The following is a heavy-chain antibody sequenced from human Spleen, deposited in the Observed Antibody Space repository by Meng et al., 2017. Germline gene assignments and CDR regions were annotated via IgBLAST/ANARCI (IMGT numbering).Heavy chain of an antibody. Sequence: GGSLRLSCAASGFTFSSHSMNWVRQAPGKGLEWVSSVSSSSSHIYYTDSVKGRFSISRDNVKNSLYLQMNSLRAEDTAVYYCARDPVAMVRGANAFDIWGQGTMVTVSS. J-gene: IGHJ3*02. V-gene: IGHV3-21*01. CDR2: VSSSSSHI. CDR3: ARDPVAMVRGANAFDI. D-gene: IGHD3-10*01. CDR1: GFTFSSHS.